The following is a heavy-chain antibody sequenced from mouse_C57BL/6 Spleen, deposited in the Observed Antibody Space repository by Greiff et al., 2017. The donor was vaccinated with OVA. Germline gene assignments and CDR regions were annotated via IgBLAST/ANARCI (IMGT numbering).Heavy chain of an antibody. J-gene: IGHJ4*01. Sequence: QVQLQQSGPGLVAPSQCLSITCTVSGFSFTSYGVSWVRQPPGKGLEWLGVIWGDGSTNYHSALIARLSISKDNSKSQVFLKLNSLQTDDTATYYCASLYAHYAMDYWGQGTSVTVSS. CDR3: ASLYAHYAMDY. CDR2: IWGDGST. V-gene: IGHV2-3*01. D-gene: IGHD6-5*01. CDR1: GFSFTSYG.